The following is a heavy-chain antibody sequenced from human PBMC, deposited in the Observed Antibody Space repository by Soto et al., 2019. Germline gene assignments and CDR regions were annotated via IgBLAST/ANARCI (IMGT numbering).Heavy chain of an antibody. CDR1: GFTFSSYG. Sequence: GGSLRLSCAASGFTFSSYGMHWVRQAPGKGLEWVAVIWYDGSNKYYADSVKGRFTISRDNSKNTLYLQMNSLRAEDTAVYYCARGCDFWSGYPDDHFDYWGQGTLVTVSS. CDR3: ARGCDFWSGYPDDHFDY. J-gene: IGHJ4*02. V-gene: IGHV3-33*01. D-gene: IGHD3-3*01. CDR2: IWYDGSNK.